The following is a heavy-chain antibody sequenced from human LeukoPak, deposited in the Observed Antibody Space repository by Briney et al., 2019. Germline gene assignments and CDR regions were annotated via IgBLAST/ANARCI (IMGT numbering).Heavy chain of an antibody. J-gene: IGHJ4*02. CDR2: ISSSGSTI. CDR3: ARGTIMITFGDY. V-gene: IGHV3-48*03. CDR1: GFTFSSYE. Sequence: GGSLRPSCAASGFTFSSYEMNWVRQAPGKGLEWVSYISSSGSTIYYADSVKGRFTISRDNAKNSLYLQMNSLRAEDTAVCYCARGTIMITFGDYWGQGTLVTVSS. D-gene: IGHD3-16*01.